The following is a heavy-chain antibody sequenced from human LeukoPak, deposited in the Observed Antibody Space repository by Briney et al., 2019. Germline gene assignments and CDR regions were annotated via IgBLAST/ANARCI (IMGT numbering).Heavy chain of an antibody. Sequence: SDTLSLTCTVSGASISDYYWSWIRQPAGKGLEWIGRLYISGNTDYNPSLKSRVTMSEDTSKNQLSLKLSSVTAADTAVYYCARGLGYCRSPSCYNYYYYMDVWGKGTTVTVSS. CDR3: ARGLGYCRSPSCYNYYYYMDV. J-gene: IGHJ6*03. D-gene: IGHD2-2*02. V-gene: IGHV4-4*07. CDR2: LYISGNT. CDR1: GASISDYY.